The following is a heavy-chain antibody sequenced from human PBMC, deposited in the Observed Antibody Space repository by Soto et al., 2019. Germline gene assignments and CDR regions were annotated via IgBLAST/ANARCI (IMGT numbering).Heavy chain of an antibody. CDR2: IYYSGST. CDR1: GGSISSGGYY. V-gene: IGHV4-31*03. J-gene: IGHJ5*02. CDR3: ARLYGDYEEGWFDP. Sequence: SETLSLTCTVSGGSISSGGYYWSWIRQHPGKGLEWIGYIYYSGSTYYNPSLKSRVTISVDTSKNQFSLKLSSVTAADTAVYYCARLYGDYEEGWFDPWGQGTLVTVSS. D-gene: IGHD4-17*01.